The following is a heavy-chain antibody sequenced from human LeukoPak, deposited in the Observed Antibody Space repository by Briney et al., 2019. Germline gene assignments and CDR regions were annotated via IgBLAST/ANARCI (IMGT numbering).Heavy chain of an antibody. D-gene: IGHD3-3*01. V-gene: IGHV3-48*01. J-gene: IGHJ4*02. CDR3: ARGGPPYDFWSGPRFDY. CDR2: ISSGSSTM. CDR1: GFTFSSYS. Sequence: PGGSLRLSCGASGFTFSSYSMNWVRQAPGKGLEWVSYISSGSSTMYYADSVKGRFTISRDNVKNSLYLQMNSLRAEDTAVYYCARGGPPYDFWSGPRFDYWGQGTLVTVSS.